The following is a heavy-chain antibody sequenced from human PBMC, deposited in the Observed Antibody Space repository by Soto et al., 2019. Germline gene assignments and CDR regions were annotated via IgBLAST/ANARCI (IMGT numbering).Heavy chain of an antibody. J-gene: IGHJ5*02. D-gene: IGHD4-17*01. CDR2: ISGSGGST. V-gene: IGHV3-23*01. Sequence: EVQLLESGGGLVQPGGSLRLSCAASGFTFSSYAMSWVRQAPGKGLEWVSAISGSGGSTYYADSVKGRFTISRDNSKNTLYLQMNSLRAEDTAVYYCAKSPLYGYIGGGWFDPWGQGTLVTVSS. CDR3: AKSPLYGYIGGGWFDP. CDR1: GFTFSSYA.